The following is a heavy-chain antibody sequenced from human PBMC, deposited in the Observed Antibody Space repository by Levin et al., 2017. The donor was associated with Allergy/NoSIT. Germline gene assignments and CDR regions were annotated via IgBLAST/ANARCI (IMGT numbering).Heavy chain of an antibody. J-gene: IGHJ5*02. Sequence: NASETLSLTCSVSGDSIRSSNFYWGWIRQPPGKGLEWIGSIYYSGSTYYNPSLKSRVTISVDTSKNQFSLKLTSVTAADTAVYYCARHSGLPDRETFNWFDPWGRGTLVTFSS. D-gene: IGHD2-15*01. V-gene: IGHV4-39*01. CDR2: IYYSGST. CDR1: GDSIRSSNFY. CDR3: ARHSGLPDRETFNWFDP.